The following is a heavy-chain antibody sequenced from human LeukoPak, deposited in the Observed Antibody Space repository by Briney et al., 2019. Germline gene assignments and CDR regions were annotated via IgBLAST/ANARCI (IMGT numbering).Heavy chain of an antibody. CDR3: ARAHSGYDFVDY. CDR2: ISSSSSYT. Sequence: GGSLRLSCAASGFTFSDYYMSWIRQAPGKGLEWVSYISSSSSYTNYADSVKGRFTISRDNAKNSLYLQMNSLRAEDMAVYYCARAHSGYDFVDYWGQGTLVTVSS. V-gene: IGHV3-11*06. CDR1: GFTFSDYY. J-gene: IGHJ4*02. D-gene: IGHD5-12*01.